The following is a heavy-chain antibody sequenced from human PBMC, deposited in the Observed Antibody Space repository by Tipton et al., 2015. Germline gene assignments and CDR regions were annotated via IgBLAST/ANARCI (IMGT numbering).Heavy chain of an antibody. CDR1: GFTFDDYA. D-gene: IGHD6-6*01. J-gene: IGHJ4*02. V-gene: IGHV3-43D*04. CDR3: ATEIGVSARSFDY. Sequence: GSLRLSCAASGFTFDDYAMHWVRQAPGKGLEWVSLITWDGAKTYYADSVKGRFTISRDNIKNSLYLQMSSLRAEDTAVYYCATEIGVSARSFDYWGQGTLVTVSS. CDR2: ITWDGAKT.